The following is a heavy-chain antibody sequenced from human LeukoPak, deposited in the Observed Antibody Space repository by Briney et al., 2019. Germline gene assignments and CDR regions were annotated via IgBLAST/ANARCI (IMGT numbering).Heavy chain of an antibody. CDR2: IKQDGSEK. CDR1: GFTFSSYW. Sequence: GGSLRLSCVASGFTFSSYWMSWVRQAPGKGLEWVANIKQDGSEKYYVDSVKGRFTISRDNAKNSLYLQMNSLRAEDTAVYYCARAILKYYYDSSGARKPYYFDYWGQGTLVTVSS. CDR3: ARAILKYYYDSSGARKPYYFDY. D-gene: IGHD3-22*01. V-gene: IGHV3-7*01. J-gene: IGHJ4*02.